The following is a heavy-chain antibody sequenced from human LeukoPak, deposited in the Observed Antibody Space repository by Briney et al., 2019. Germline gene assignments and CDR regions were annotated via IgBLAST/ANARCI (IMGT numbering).Heavy chain of an antibody. CDR1: GDSVTTYY. CDR3: ARVPLGYCSGGSCYPFDY. J-gene: IGHJ4*02. CDR2: IYYSGSA. V-gene: IGHV4-59*02. D-gene: IGHD2-15*01. Sequence: PSETLSLTCTVSGDSVTTYYWSWIRQPPGKGLEWLGYIYYSGSATYNPSLKSRVTISVDTSKNQFSLKLSSVTAADTAVYYCARVPLGYCSGGSCYPFDYWGQGTLVTVSS.